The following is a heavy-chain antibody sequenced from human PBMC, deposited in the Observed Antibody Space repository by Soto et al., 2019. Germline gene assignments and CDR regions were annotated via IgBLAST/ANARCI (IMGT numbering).Heavy chain of an antibody. J-gene: IGHJ4*02. CDR2: ISGSGGST. D-gene: IGHD2-21*02. CDR1: GFTFSSYA. Sequence: EVQLLESGGGLVQPGGSLRLSCAASGFTFSSYAMSWVRQAPGKGLEGGSAISGSGGSTYYADSVKGRFTTSRDNSKNTLYLQMNSLRAEDTAVYYCAKPPPDYEGVVTAISDYWGQGTLVTVSS. CDR3: AKPPPDYEGVVTAISDY. V-gene: IGHV3-23*01.